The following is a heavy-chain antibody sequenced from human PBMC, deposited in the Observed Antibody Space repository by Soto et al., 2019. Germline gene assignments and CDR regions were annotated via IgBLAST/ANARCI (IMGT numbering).Heavy chain of an antibody. D-gene: IGHD3-3*01. Sequence: EVQLLESGGGLVQPGGSLRLSCAASGFTFSSYAMAWVRQPPGKGLEWVSGISDGGGSTYYADSVKGRFTISRDNSKNTVYLHMNSLRAEDTALYYCANDYIGVVPDAFDIWGQGTMVTVSS. J-gene: IGHJ3*02. CDR3: ANDYIGVVPDAFDI. CDR1: GFTFSSYA. CDR2: ISDGGGST. V-gene: IGHV3-23*01.